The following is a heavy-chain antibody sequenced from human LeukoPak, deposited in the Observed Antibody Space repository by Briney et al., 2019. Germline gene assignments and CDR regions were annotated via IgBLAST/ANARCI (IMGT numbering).Heavy chain of an antibody. V-gene: IGHV1-8*01. Sequence: ASVKVSCKASGYTFTSYDINWVRQATGQGLEWMGWVNPNSGNTGYAQKFQGRVTMTRNTSISTAYMELSSLRSEDTAVYYCARGVTMVRGVTDYWGQGTLVTVSS. CDR1: GYTFTSYD. J-gene: IGHJ4*02. D-gene: IGHD3-10*01. CDR3: ARGVTMVRGVTDY. CDR2: VNPNSGNT.